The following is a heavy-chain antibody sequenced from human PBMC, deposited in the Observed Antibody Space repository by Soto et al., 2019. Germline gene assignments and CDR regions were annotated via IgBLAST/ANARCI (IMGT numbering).Heavy chain of an antibody. CDR2: IYYSGST. V-gene: IGHV4-59*08. CDR1: GGSISSYY. Sequence: SETLSLTCTVSGGSISSYYWSWIRQPPGKGLEWIGYIYYSGSTNYNPSLKSRVTLSVDTSKNQFSLKLSSVTAADTAVYYCARHSYSSGWYWFDPWGQGTLVTVSS. CDR3: ARHSYSSGWYWFDP. J-gene: IGHJ5*02. D-gene: IGHD6-19*01.